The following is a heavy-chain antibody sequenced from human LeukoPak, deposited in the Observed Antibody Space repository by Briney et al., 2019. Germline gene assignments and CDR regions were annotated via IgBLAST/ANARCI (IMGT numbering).Heavy chain of an antibody. CDR3: ARVDYGGNLDY. CDR2: INPSGGST. CDR1: GYTFTSYY. J-gene: IGHJ4*02. V-gene: IGHV1-46*01. Sequence: ASVTVSFTASGYTFTSYYMHWVRQAPGQGLEWMGIINPSGGSTSYAQRFQGRVTMTRDTSTSTVYMELSSLRSEDTAVYYCARVDYGGNLDYWGQGTLVTVSS. D-gene: IGHD4-23*01.